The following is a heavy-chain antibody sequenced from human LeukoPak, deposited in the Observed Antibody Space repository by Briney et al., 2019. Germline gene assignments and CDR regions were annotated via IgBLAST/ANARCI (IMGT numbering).Heavy chain of an antibody. CDR1: GYSFTSYW. Sequence: GESLKISCKGSGYSFTSYWIGWVRQMPGKGLEWMGIIYPGDSDTRYSPSFQGQVTISADKSISIAYLQWSSLKASDTATYYCARHSYDSSGYYKMNFDYWGQGTLVTVSS. V-gene: IGHV5-51*01. J-gene: IGHJ4*02. CDR2: IYPGDSDT. CDR3: ARHSYDSSGYYKMNFDY. D-gene: IGHD3-22*01.